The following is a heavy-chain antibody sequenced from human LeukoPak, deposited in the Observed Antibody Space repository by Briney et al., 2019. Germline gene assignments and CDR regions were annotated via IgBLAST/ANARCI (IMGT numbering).Heavy chain of an antibody. V-gene: IGHV4-38-2*02. CDR2: IPHTGST. D-gene: IGHD2-21*02. J-gene: IGHJ5*02. Sequence: SETLSLTCTVSDYSISSGYYWGWIRQPPGKGLEWIGSIPHTGSTYYNPSLKSRATISVDTSKNHFSLKLRSVTAADTAVYYCARVTARLGWFDPWGQGTLVTVSS. CDR1: DYSISSGYY. CDR3: ARVTARLGWFDP.